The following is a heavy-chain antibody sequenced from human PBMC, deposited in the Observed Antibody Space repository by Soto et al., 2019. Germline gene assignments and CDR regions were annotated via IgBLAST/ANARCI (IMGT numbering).Heavy chain of an antibody. CDR1: GGTFSSYA. J-gene: IGHJ6*02. CDR3: ARDPRSFNVYYGHYYCGMVV. V-gene: IGHV1-69*01. Sequence: QVQLVQSGAEVKKPGSSVKVSCKASGGTFSSYAISWVRQAPGQGLEWMGGIIPIFGTANYAQKFQGRVTITVDESTSTAYMELSSLRSEDTAVYYCARDPRSFNVYYGHYYCGMVVWGQGTTVTVSS. D-gene: IGHD4-17*01. CDR2: IIPIFGTA.